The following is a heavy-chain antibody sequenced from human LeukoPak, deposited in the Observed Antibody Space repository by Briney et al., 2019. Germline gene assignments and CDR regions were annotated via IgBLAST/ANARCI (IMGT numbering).Heavy chain of an antibody. Sequence: SETLSLTCTVSGGSISSYYWSWIRQPPGKGLEWIGYIYYSGSTNYNPSLKSRVTISVDTSKNQFSLKLSSVTAADTAVYYCARAPGICSGGGCSYYYGMDVWGQGTTVTVSS. V-gene: IGHV4-59*01. CDR2: IYYSGST. D-gene: IGHD2-15*01. CDR3: ARAPGICSGGGCSYYYGMDV. J-gene: IGHJ6*02. CDR1: GGSISSYY.